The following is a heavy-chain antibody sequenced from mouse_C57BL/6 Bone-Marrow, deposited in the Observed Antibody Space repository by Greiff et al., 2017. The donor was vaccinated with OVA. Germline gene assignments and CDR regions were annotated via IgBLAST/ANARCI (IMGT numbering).Heavy chain of an antibody. CDR1: GYTFTSYW. J-gene: IGHJ1*03. CDR2: IYPGSGST. V-gene: IGHV1-55*01. CDR3: ARRYDPCCFDV. D-gene: IGHD2-3*01. Sequence: QVQLQQPGAELVKPGASVKMSCKASGYTFTSYWITWVKQRPGQGLEWIGDIYPGSGSTNYNEKFKSKATLTVDTSPSTAYMQLSSLTSEDTAIYYCARRYDPCCFDVGAQGPRSPSPQ.